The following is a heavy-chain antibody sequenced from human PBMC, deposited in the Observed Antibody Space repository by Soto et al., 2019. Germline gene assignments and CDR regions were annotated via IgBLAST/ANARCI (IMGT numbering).Heavy chain of an antibody. CDR1: GGSISSGGYY. D-gene: IGHD2-2*01. Sequence: SETLSLTCTVSGGSISSGGYYWSWIRQHPGRGLEWIGYIYYSGSTYYNPSLKSRVTISVDTSKNQFSLKLSSVTAADTAVYYCARELAVPAANNWFDPWGQGTLVTVSS. V-gene: IGHV4-31*03. CDR2: IYYSGST. CDR3: ARELAVPAANNWFDP. J-gene: IGHJ5*02.